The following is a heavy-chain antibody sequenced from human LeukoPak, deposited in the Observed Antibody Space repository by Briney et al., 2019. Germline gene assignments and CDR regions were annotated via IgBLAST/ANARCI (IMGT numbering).Heavy chain of an antibody. CDR3: ARSARVFRSNYYYYMDV. CDR2: INSDGSST. CDR1: GFTFSSYW. D-gene: IGHD2-8*01. Sequence: GGSLRLSCAASGFTFSSYWMHWVRQAPGKGLVWVSRINSDGSSTSYADSVKGRFTISRDNAKNTLYLQMNSLRAEDTAVYYCARSARVFRSNYYYYMDVWGKGTTVTVSS. J-gene: IGHJ6*03. V-gene: IGHV3-74*01.